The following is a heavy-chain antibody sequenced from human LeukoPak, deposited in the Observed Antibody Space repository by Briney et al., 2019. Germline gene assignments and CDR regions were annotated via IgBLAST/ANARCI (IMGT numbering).Heavy chain of an antibody. CDR3: ASVRRGFGESSKYYAYYYMGV. CDR2: IYYSGST. J-gene: IGHJ6*03. D-gene: IGHD3-10*01. CDR1: GGSISSSSYY. Sequence: ETLSLTCTVSGGSISSSSYYWGWIRQPPGKGLEWIGNIYYSGSTYYNPSLKSRVTISLDTSKNQFSLKLSSVTAADTAVYYCASVRRGFGESSKYYAYYYMGVWGKGTTVTISS. V-gene: IGHV4-39*01.